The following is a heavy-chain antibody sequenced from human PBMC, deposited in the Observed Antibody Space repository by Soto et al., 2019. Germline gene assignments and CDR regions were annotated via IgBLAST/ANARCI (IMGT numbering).Heavy chain of an antibody. J-gene: IGHJ6*02. Sequence: WTWIRQPPGKGLEWIGCIYYKGSTYYNPSLKSRVTISLDMSKNQFSLRLTSVTAADTAVYYCARMRPTGWHDYYYYGMDVWGQGTTVTVSS. D-gene: IGHD6-19*01. CDR3: ARMRPTGWHDYYYYGMDV. V-gene: IGHV4-59*01. CDR2: IYYKGST.